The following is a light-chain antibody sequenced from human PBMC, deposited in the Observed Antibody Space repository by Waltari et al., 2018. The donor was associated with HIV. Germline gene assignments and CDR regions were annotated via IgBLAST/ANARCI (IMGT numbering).Light chain of an antibody. CDR3: QQYYSKPPT. CDR2: NAF. J-gene: IGKJ1*01. V-gene: IGKV3-20*01. Sequence: EVILTQSPGTLSLSPGERATLSCRASHIFSSNYLAWYQQRPGQAPRLLIYNAFSRATGIPDRFSGSGSGTDFTLTISSLQAEDVAVYYCQQYYSKPPTFGHGTKVEI. CDR1: HIFSSNY.